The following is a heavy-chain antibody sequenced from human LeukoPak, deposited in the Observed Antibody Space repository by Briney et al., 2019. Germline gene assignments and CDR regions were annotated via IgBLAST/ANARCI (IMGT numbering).Heavy chain of an antibody. CDR1: GFTFSNAW. CDR3: VEGDYGDYVFY. Sequence: PGGSLRLSCAASGFTFSNAWMSWVRQAPGQGLEWVGRIKSKTDGGTTDYAAPVKGRFTISRDDSKNTLYLQMNSLKTEDTAVYYCVEGDYGDYVFYWGQGTLVTVSS. J-gene: IGHJ4*02. D-gene: IGHD3-16*01. V-gene: IGHV3-15*01. CDR2: IKSKTDGGTT.